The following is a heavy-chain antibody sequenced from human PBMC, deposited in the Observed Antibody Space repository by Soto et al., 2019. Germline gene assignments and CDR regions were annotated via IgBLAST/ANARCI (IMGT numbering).Heavy chain of an antibody. CDR3: ARELERVFDY. V-gene: IGHV3-30*04. D-gene: IGHD1-1*01. CDR1: GFTFSSYA. J-gene: IGHJ4*02. Sequence: QVQLVESGGGVVQPGRSLRLSCAASGFTFSSYAMHWVRQAPGKGLEWVAVIAYDGRKKYYADSVKGRFTISRDNSKNTLYLQMNSLRIEDTAVYSCARELERVFDYWGQGTLVTVSS. CDR2: IAYDGRKK.